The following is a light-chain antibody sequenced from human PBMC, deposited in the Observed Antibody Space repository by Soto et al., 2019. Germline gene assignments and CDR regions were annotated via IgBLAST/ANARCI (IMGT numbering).Light chain of an antibody. V-gene: IGKV3-15*01. CDR2: GAS. CDR1: QNIGGT. Sequence: EIVMTQSPATLSVSPGERATLSCRASQNIGGTLAWYQQRPGQAPRLLFYGASTRATGIPARFSGSGSGTEFNLTISSLQSEDFAVYYCQQFHNWPPITFGGGTKVE. CDR3: QQFHNWPPIT. J-gene: IGKJ4*01.